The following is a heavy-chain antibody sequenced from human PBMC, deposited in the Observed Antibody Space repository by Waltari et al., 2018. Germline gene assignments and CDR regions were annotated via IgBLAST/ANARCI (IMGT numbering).Heavy chain of an antibody. Sequence: EMQLVESGGGLVKPGGSLRVSWAGSGCSLSEYSMNWVRQAPGKGLEWVSSINSISSHIYYADSVKGRFTISRDNANNSLYLQMNSLRAEDTAMYYCARDTAMPLDYWGQGTLVTVSS. V-gene: IGHV3-21*02. D-gene: IGHD5-18*01. CDR2: INSISSHI. J-gene: IGHJ4*02. CDR1: GCSLSEYS. CDR3: ARDTAMPLDY.